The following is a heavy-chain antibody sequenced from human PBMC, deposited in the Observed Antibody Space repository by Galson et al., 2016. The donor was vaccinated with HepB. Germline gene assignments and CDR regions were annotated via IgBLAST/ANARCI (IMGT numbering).Heavy chain of an antibody. CDR3: ARMVFCDNDVCSDGAFDT. CDR2: INYNDSP. V-gene: IGHV4-31*03. CDR1: GDSITTTGHF. J-gene: IGHJ3*02. Sequence: TLSLTCTVSGDSITTTGHFWSWVRQHPGKGLEWLGYINYNDSPYYNPSLKSRGTISLDTSKNQFSLNVSSVTAADTAIYYCARMVFCDNDVCSDGAFDTWGQGTTVTVSS. D-gene: IGHD2-21*01.